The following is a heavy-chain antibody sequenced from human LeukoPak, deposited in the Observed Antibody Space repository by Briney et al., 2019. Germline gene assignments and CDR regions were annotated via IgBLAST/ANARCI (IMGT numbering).Heavy chain of an antibody. Sequence: GGSLRLSCAASEFTFGTYGMHWVRQAPGKGLEWVAVIWSDGSKKYHADSVEGRFTISRGNSKNTLYLQMNSLRAEDTAVYYCATDRGSSPFDYWGQGTQVTVS. J-gene: IGHJ4*02. CDR2: IWSDGSKK. CDR1: EFTFGTYG. CDR3: ATDRGSSPFDY. D-gene: IGHD1-26*01. V-gene: IGHV3-33*01.